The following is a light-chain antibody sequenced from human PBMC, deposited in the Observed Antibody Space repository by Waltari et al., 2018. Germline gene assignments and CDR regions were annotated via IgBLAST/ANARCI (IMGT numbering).Light chain of an antibody. Sequence: QSALTQPASVSGSPGQPITISCTVTSSDIGASNLVSWYQQRPGKAPKLMIYEVTKWPSGVSNRFSGSKSGNTASLTISGLQAEDEADYYCCSYAGRRILGVVFGGGTKLTVL. CDR1: SSDIGASNL. CDR3: CSYAGRRILGVV. V-gene: IGLV2-23*02. J-gene: IGLJ2*01. CDR2: EVT.